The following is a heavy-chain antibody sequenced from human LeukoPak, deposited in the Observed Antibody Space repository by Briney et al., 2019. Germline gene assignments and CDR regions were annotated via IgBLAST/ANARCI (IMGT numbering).Heavy chain of an antibody. J-gene: IGHJ3*02. CDR2: IKPDGSEK. V-gene: IGHV3-7*03. D-gene: IGHD3-10*01. CDR1: GFTFSSYW. Sequence: PGGSLRLSCAASGFTFSSYWMSRVRQAPGKGLEWVANIKPDGSEKHYVDSVKGRLTIARDNAKNSLFLQMNSLRAEDTAVYYCARGDYYGSGSYYHDAFDIWGQGTMVTVSS. CDR3: ARGDYYGSGSYYHDAFDI.